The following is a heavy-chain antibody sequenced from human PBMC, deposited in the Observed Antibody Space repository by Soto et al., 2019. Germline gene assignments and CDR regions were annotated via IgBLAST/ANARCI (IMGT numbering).Heavy chain of an antibody. V-gene: IGHV4-34*01. CDR3: ASGLGRIAAAGTSWFDP. J-gene: IGHJ5*02. CDR1: GGSFSGYY. Sequence: SETLSLTCAVYGGSFSGYYWSWIRQPPGKGLEWIGEINHSGSTNYNPSLKSRVTISVDTSKNQFSLKLSSVTAADTAVYYCASGLGRIAAAGTSWFDPWGQGTLVTVSS. CDR2: INHSGST. D-gene: IGHD6-13*01.